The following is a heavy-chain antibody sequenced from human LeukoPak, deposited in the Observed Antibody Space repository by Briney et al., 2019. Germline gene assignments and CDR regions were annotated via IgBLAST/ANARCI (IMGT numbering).Heavy chain of an antibody. Sequence: PSGTLSLTCAVTGGSISSSNWWSWVRQPPGKGLEWIGEIYHSGSTNYNPSLKSRVTISVDKSKNQFSLKLSSVTAADTAVYYCARDPRFTDSHFDYWGQGTLVTVSS. J-gene: IGHJ4*02. D-gene: IGHD3-22*01. CDR1: GGSISSSNW. CDR3: ARDPRFTDSHFDY. CDR2: IYHSGST. V-gene: IGHV4-4*02.